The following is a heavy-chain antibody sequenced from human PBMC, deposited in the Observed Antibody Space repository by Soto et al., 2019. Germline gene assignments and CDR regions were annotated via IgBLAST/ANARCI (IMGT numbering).Heavy chain of an antibody. D-gene: IGHD6-6*01. CDR3: ARALPTPYSSSSGAFDF. V-gene: IGHV1-69*01. CDR2: IIPIFGTA. Sequence: QVQLVQSGAEVKKPGSSVKVSCKASGGTFSSYAISWVRQAPGQGLEWMGGIIPIFGTANYAQKFQGRVTITADESTSTASMELSSPRSEDTAVYYCARALPTPYSSSSGAFDFWGQGTMVTASS. CDR1: GGTFSSYA. J-gene: IGHJ3*01.